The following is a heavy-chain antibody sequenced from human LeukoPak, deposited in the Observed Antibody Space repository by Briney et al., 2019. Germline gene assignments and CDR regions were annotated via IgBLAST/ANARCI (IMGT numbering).Heavy chain of an antibody. V-gene: IGHV3-30*18. CDR1: GFTFSSYG. J-gene: IGHJ4*02. Sequence: GRSLRLSCAASGFTFSSYGMHWVRQAPGKGLEWVAVISYDGSNKYYADSVKGQFTISRDNSKNTLYLQMNSLRAEDTAVYYCAKDFGYSYGLCFDYWGQGTLVTVSS. CDR2: ISYDGSNK. CDR3: AKDFGYSYGLCFDY. D-gene: IGHD5-18*01.